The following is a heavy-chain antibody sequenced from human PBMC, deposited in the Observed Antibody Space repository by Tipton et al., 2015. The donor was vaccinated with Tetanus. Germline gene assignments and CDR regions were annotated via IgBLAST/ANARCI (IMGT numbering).Heavy chain of an antibody. D-gene: IGHD2-2*02. CDR3: ARGGYQLLYDYYYYGMDV. J-gene: IGHJ6*02. CDR2: IYHSGST. V-gene: IGHV4-30-2*01. CDR1: GGSISSGGYS. Sequence: LRLSCAVSGGSISSGGYSWSWIRQPPGKGLEWIGYIYHSGSTYYNPSLKSRVTISVDRSKNQFSLKLSSVTAADTAVYYCARGGYQLLYDYYYYGMDVWGQGTTVTVSS.